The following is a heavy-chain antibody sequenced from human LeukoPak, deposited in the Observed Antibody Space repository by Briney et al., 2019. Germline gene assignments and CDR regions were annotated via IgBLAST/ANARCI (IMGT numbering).Heavy chain of an antibody. Sequence: GESLKISCKGSGYSFTSYWIGWVRQMPGKGLEWMGIIYPGDSDTRYSPSFQGQVTISADKSISTAYLQWGSLKASDTAISYCARQPYSSGWGYLDYWGQGTLVTVSS. CDR3: ARQPYSSGWGYLDY. J-gene: IGHJ4*02. V-gene: IGHV5-51*01. CDR2: IYPGDSDT. CDR1: GYSFTSYW. D-gene: IGHD6-19*01.